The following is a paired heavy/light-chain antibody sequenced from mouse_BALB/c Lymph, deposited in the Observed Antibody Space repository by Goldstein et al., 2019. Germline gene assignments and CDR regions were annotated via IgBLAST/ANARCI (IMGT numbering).Light chain of an antibody. J-gene: IGKJ2*01. V-gene: IGKV1-117*01. Sequence: DVLMTQTPLSLPVSLGDQASISCRSSQSIVHSNGNTYLEWYLQKPGQSPKLLIYKVSNRFSGVPDRFSGSGSGTDFTLKISRVEAEDLGVYYCFQGSHVPYTFGGGTKLEIK. CDR3: FQGSHVPYT. CDR1: QSIVHSNGNTY. CDR2: KVS.
Heavy chain of an antibody. CDR2: ISSGSSTI. CDR1: GFTFSSFG. D-gene: IGHD2-1*01. J-gene: IGHJ4*01. Sequence: DVQLVESGGGLVQPGGSRKLSCAASGFTFSSFGMHWVRQAPEKGLEWVAYISSGSSTIYYADTVKGRFTISRDNPKNTLFLQMTSLRSEDTAMYYCARSNYGNYYAMDYWGQGTSVTVSS. V-gene: IGHV5-17*02. CDR3: ARSNYGNYYAMDY.